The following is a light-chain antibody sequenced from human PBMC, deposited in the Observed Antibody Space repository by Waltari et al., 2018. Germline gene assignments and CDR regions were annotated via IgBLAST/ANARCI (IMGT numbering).Light chain of an antibody. Sequence: QSALTQPASVSASPGQSITISCTGTSGDIGGSDFVSWYQHHPGRAPKVVIFDVNHRPSRIPDRFSGSKSRNTASLAVSGLQAEDDADYYCSSPSTNNVFVFGGGTKVTVL. CDR2: DVN. V-gene: IGLV2-14*01. J-gene: IGLJ2*01. CDR3: SSPSTNNVFV. CDR1: SGDIGGSDF.